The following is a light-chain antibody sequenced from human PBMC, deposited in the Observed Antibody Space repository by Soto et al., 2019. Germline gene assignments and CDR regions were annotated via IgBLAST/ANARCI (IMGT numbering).Light chain of an antibody. CDR1: ISDVGGYDY. CDR3: SSYSISTSHYV. Sequence: QSALTQPASVSGSPGQSITISCTGTISDVGGYDYVSWYQHLPGKAPKLMISAGSNRPSGIATRFSGSKSGNTASLTISGLQAEDEADYFCSSYSISTSHYVFGTGTKLTVL. CDR2: AGS. J-gene: IGLJ1*01. V-gene: IGLV2-14*01.